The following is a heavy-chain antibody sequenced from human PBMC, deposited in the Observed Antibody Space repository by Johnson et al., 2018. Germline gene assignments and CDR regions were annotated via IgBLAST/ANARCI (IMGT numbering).Heavy chain of an antibody. V-gene: IGHV3-30-3*01. CDR2: ISYDGRNK. CDR3: ARDYGSSGHGYMDV. CDR1: GFTFSSYA. Sequence: QVQLVQSGGGVVQPGRSLRLSCAASGFTFSSYAMHWVRQAPGKGLEWVAVISYDGRNKYYADSVKGRFTISRDNSKNTLYLQMNSLRAEDTAVYYCARDYGSSGHGYMDVWGKGTTVTVSS. J-gene: IGHJ6*03. D-gene: IGHD6-19*01.